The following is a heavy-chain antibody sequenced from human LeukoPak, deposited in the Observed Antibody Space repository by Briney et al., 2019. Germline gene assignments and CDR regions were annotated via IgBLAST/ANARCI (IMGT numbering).Heavy chain of an antibody. D-gene: IGHD4-17*01. V-gene: IGHV3-23*01. Sequence: GGSLRLSCAASGFTFSSYSMNWVRQAPGKGLEWVSGIGDSGRSTYYADSVKGRFSISRDNSKNTLYLQINSLRAEDTAVYYCAKGGSLTTVTHFDYWGQGTLVTVSS. CDR2: IGDSGRST. CDR1: GFTFSSYS. CDR3: AKGGSLTTVTHFDY. J-gene: IGHJ4*02.